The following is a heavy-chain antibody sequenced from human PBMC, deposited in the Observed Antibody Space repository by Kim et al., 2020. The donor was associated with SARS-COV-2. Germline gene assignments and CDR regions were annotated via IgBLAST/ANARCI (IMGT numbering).Heavy chain of an antibody. CDR1: GYTFTDYY. D-gene: IGHD4-17*01. J-gene: IGHJ4*02. Sequence: ASVKVSCKASGYTFTDYYIHWVRQAPGQGLEWMGWINPNSGGTTYIQKFQGRVTMTRDTSISTGYMELSSLRSDDTAVYYCARAGTRVIVPSDYWGQGTLVTVSS. CDR3: ARAGTRVIVPSDY. CDR2: INPNSGGT. V-gene: IGHV1-2*02.